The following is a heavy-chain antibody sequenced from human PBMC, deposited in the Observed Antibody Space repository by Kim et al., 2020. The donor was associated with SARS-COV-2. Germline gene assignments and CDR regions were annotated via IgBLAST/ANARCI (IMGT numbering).Heavy chain of an antibody. CDR2: ISRDGGDS. D-gene: IGHD6-19*01. J-gene: IGHJ4*02. CDR1: GFNLDDYA. V-gene: IGHV3-43*02. CDR3: AQGLQWLIIN. Sequence: GGSLRLSCVTSGFNLDDYAIHWVRQLPGKGLEWVSLISRDGGDSYYADSVKGRFTISRDNSKKSVNLQMDSLRAEDTAFYYCAQGLQWLIINWGQGTQVTVSS.